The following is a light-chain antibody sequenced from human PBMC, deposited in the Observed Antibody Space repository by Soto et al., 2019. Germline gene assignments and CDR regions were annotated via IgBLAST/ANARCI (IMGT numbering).Light chain of an antibody. V-gene: IGKV3-20*01. CDR3: QQYGTSTWT. CDR1: QSVNSDY. CDR2: IAS. Sequence: EIVLTQSPGTLSLFPGERATLSCRATQSVNSDYLAWYQQKPGQAPSLLIYIASRRATGIPDRISGSGSGTDFTITVIRLEPEDFAVYDCQQYGTSTWTFGQGTKVEIK. J-gene: IGKJ1*01.